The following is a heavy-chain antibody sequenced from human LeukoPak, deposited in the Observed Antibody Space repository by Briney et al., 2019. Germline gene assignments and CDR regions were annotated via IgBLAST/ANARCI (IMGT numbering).Heavy chain of an antibody. J-gene: IGHJ6*02. CDR2: ISWNSGGI. V-gene: IGHV3-9*01. CDR3: AKDISGDYYYYGMDV. Sequence: PGGSLRLSCAASGFTFSSNGMHWVRQAPGKGLEWVSGISWNSGGIGYADSVKGRFTISRDNAKNSLYLQMNSLRAEDTALYYCAKDISGDYYYYGMDVWGQGTTVTVSS. CDR1: GFTFSSNG. D-gene: IGHD4-17*01.